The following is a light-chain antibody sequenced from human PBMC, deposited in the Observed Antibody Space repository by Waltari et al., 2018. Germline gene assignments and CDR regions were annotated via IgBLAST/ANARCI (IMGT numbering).Light chain of an antibody. CDR1: SSSIGAGYD. CDR3: QSYDSSLSGSV. CDR2: GSN. J-gene: IGLJ2*01. Sequence: QSVLTQPPSVSGAPGQRVTISCTGRSSSIGAGYDVNWYQQLPGTAPKLRIAGSNQRPAGVPARFPGSKSGTSASLASTGLQAEDEADYYCQSYDSSLSGSVFGGGTILTVL. V-gene: IGLV1-40*01.